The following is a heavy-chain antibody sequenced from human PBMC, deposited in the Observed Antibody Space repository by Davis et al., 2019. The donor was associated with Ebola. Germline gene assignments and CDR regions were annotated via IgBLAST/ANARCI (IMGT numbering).Heavy chain of an antibody. CDR2: IYPGDSDT. Sequence: KVSCKGSGYSFTSYWIGWVRQMPGKGLEWMGIIYPGDSDTRYSPSFQGHVSISADKSINTAYLQWSSLKASDTAMYFCARHRPFGDYAIDYWGQGTLVTVSS. V-gene: IGHV5-51*01. D-gene: IGHD4-17*01. CDR3: ARHRPFGDYAIDY. CDR1: GYSFTSYW. J-gene: IGHJ4*02.